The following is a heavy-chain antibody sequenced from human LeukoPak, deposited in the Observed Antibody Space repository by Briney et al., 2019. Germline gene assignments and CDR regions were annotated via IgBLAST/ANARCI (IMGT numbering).Heavy chain of an antibody. V-gene: IGHV4-39*07. CDR2: IYYSGST. D-gene: IGHD5-18*01. CDR1: AGSISSSSYY. J-gene: IGHJ5*02. Sequence: SETLSLNCTVSAGSISSSSYYWRWIRQPPGKGLEWIGSIYYSGSTYYNPSLKSRVTISVDTSKNQFSLKLSSVTAADTAVYYCARDGEQLFFGWADRGEFDPWGQGTLVTVSS. CDR3: ARDGEQLFFGWADRGEFDP.